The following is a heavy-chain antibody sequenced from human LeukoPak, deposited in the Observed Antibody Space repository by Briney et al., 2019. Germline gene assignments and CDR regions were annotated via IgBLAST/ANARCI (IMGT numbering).Heavy chain of an antibody. CDR2: VYHSGST. CDR3: ARDISEGRFDYYGMDV. J-gene: IGHJ6*02. CDR1: GMSITSRHY. V-gene: IGHV4-38-2*02. Sequence: SETLSLTCSVSGMSITSRHYWGWIRQPPGKGLEWIGSVYHSGSTYYNPSLKSRVTISVDTSKNQFSLKLSSVTAADTAVYYCARDISEGRFDYYGMDVWGQGTTVTVSS.